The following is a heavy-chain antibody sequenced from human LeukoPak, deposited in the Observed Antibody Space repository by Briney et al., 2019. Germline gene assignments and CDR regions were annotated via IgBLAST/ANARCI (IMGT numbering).Heavy chain of an antibody. CDR1: GFTFISYG. V-gene: IGHV3-23*01. Sequence: GGSLRLSCAASGFTFISYGMSWVRQAPGKGLEWVSGITGSGGSTYYADSVKGRFTISRDNSKNTLYLQMNSLRAEDTAVYYCAKDQMYYYGSGSYYRYFDYWGQGTLVTVSS. CDR3: AKDQMYYYGSGSYYRYFDY. D-gene: IGHD3-10*01. CDR2: ITGSGGST. J-gene: IGHJ4*02.